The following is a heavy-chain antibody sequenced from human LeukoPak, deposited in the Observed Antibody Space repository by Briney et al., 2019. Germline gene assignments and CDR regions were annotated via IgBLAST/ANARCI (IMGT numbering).Heavy chain of an antibody. CDR3: ARDGADYGGNGGFDY. D-gene: IGHD4-23*01. V-gene: IGHV1-8*03. J-gene: IGHJ4*02. CDR2: RNPHSGNT. Sequence: ASVRISSKTSVYTFSSYDINWGRHAPGHGLVWMGWRNPHSGNTGYAQKWQGRVTITSNTSISTAYMELSSLRSEDTAVYYCARDGADYGGNGGFDYWGQGTLVTVSS. CDR1: VYTFSSYD.